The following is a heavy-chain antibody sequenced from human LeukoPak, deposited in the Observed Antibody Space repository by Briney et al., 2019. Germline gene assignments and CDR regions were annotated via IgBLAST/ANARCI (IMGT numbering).Heavy chain of an antibody. V-gene: IGHV1-18*01. D-gene: IGHD3-10*01. Sequence: ASVKVSCKASGYTFTSYGISWVRQAPGQGLEWMGWISAYNGNTNYARKLQGRVTMTTDTSTSTAYMELRSLRSDDTAVYYCARDKFTYYYGSGSYWFDPWGQGTLVTVSS. CDR1: GYTFTSYG. CDR3: ARDKFTYYYGSGSYWFDP. CDR2: ISAYNGNT. J-gene: IGHJ5*02.